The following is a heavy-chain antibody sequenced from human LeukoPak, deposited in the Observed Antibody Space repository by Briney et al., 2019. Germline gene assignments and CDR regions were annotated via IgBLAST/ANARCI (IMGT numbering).Heavy chain of an antibody. CDR3: ARENPSGYYNRPIDY. CDR1: GGSISSYY. J-gene: IGHJ4*02. CDR2: IYYSGST. V-gene: IGHV4-59*01. Sequence: SETLSLTCTVSGGSISSYYWSWIRQPPGKGLEWIGYIYYSGSTNYNPSLKSRVTISVDTSKNQFSLKLSSVTAADTAIYYCARENPSGYYNRPIDYWGQGTLVTVSS. D-gene: IGHD3-22*01.